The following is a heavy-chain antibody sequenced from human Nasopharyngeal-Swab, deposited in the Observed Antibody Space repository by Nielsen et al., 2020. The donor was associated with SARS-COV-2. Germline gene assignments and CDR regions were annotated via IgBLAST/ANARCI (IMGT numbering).Heavy chain of an antibody. J-gene: IGHJ4*02. V-gene: IGHV3-23*01. CDR2: ISGSGGST. D-gene: IGHD3-22*01. Sequence: GESLKISCAASGFTFSSYAMSWVRQAPGKGLEWVSAISGSGGSTYYADSVKGRFTISRDNSKSTLYLQMNSLRAEDTAVYYCAREGRQDYYDNGEDYWGQGTLVTVSS. CDR1: GFTFSSYA. CDR3: AREGRQDYYDNGEDY.